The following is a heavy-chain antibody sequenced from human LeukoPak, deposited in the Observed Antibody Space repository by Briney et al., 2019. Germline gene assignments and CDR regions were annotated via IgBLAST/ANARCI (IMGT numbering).Heavy chain of an antibody. CDR1: GFTFSSYA. D-gene: IGHD4-17*01. V-gene: IGHV3-21*01. Sequence: GGSLRLSCAASGFTFSSYAMSWVRQAPGKGLEWVSSISSSSSYIYYADSVKGRFTISRDNAKNSLYLQMNRLRTEDTAMYYCARDGVAETTGYYFDYWGQGTLVTVSS. CDR2: ISSSSSYI. CDR3: ARDGVAETTGYYFDY. J-gene: IGHJ4*02.